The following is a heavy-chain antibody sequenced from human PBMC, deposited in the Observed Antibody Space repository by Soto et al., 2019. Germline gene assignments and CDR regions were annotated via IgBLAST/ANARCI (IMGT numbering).Heavy chain of an antibody. D-gene: IGHD3-10*01. CDR2: IKSKTDGGTT. CDR1: GFTFSNSW. CDR3: AKLRWGSDNWFDP. V-gene: IGHV3-15*01. J-gene: IGHJ5*02. Sequence: GGSLRLSCAASGFTFSNSWMSWVRQAPGKGLEWVGRIKSKTDGGTTDYAAPVKGRFTISRDDSKNTLYLQMNSLRAEDTAVYYCAKLRWGSDNWFDPWGQGTLVTVSS.